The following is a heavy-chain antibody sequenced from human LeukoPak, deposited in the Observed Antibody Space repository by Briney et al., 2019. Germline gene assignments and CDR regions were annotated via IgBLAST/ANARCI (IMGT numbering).Heavy chain of an antibody. CDR1: GSTVSGNY. J-gene: IGHJ6*02. V-gene: IGHV3-66*04. D-gene: IGHD3-16*01. Sequence: GGSLRLSCAASGSTVSGNYMTWVRQAPGKGLEWVSVIYSGGDTYYVDSVKGRFTISRDNSKNTLYLQMNSLRAEDTAVYYCGRQMTTVITGVYYYYGMDVWGQGTTVTVSS. CDR3: GRQMTTVITGVYYYYGMDV. CDR2: IYSGGDT.